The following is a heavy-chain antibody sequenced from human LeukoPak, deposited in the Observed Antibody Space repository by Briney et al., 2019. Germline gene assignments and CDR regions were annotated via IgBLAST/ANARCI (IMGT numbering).Heavy chain of an antibody. D-gene: IGHD2-8*01. CDR2: ISYDGSNK. J-gene: IGHJ6*04. CDR1: GFTFSSYG. V-gene: IGHV3-30*03. Sequence: GGSLRLSCAASGFTFSSYGMHWVRQAPGKGLEWVAVISYDGSNKYYADSVKGRLTISRDNSKNTLYLQMNSLRAEDTAVYYCATRYCTISACRASSYKSFDVWGKGTTVIVSS. CDR3: ATRYCTISACRASSYKSFDV.